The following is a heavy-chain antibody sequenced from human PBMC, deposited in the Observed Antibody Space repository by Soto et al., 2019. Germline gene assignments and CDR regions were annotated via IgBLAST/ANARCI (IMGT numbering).Heavy chain of an antibody. CDR3: ASHLGLCSATAGYPYFAL. J-gene: IGHJ2*01. CDR1: GGSISSSY. D-gene: IGHD2-15*01. V-gene: IGHV4-59*08. CDR2: IYYSGNT. Sequence: QVQLQESGPGLVRPSETLSLTCTVSGGSISSSYWSWIRHPPGKGLEWIGYIYYSGNTNYNPSLKSRVAMSIDTSKNQFSLKLSSVTAADPTVYYWASHLGLCSATAGYPYFALWGRGTLVTAFS.